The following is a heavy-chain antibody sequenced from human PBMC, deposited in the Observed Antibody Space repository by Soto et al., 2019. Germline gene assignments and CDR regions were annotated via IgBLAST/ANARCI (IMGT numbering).Heavy chain of an antibody. V-gene: IGHV3-30*18. J-gene: IGHJ4*02. CDR1: GFTFSNYV. D-gene: IGHD3-3*01. CDR2: ISYDGSNK. CDR3: AKVRVLRFLEWLPYFDY. Sequence: GGSLRLSCAASGFTFSNYVMHWVRQAPGKGLEWVAVISYDGSNKYYADSVKGRFTISRDNSKNTLYLQMNSLRAEDTAVYYCAKVRVLRFLEWLPYFDYWGQGTLVTVSS.